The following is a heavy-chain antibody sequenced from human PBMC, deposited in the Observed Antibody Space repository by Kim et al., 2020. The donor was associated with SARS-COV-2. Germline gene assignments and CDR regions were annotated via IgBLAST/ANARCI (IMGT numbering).Heavy chain of an antibody. CDR2: INPNSGGT. Sequence: ASVKVSCKASGYTFTDYYMHWVRQAPGQGLEWMGRINPNSGGTDYRQKFQGRVTMTRDTSISTAYMELSSLSSDDTAIYYCMTYNYGSGVDVFDVWGQGTMVTVSS. V-gene: IGHV1-2*06. J-gene: IGHJ3*01. D-gene: IGHD3-10*01. CDR1: GYTFTDYY. CDR3: MTYNYGSGVDVFDV.